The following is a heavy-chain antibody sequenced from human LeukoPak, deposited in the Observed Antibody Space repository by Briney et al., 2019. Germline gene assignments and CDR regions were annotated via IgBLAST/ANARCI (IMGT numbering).Heavy chain of an antibody. CDR2: TYYSGST. D-gene: IGHD2-2*01. CDR3: ARDVPAGILDI. CDR1: SGSISSGGYY. V-gene: IGHV4-31*03. J-gene: IGHJ3*02. Sequence: SETLSLTCTVSSGSISSGGYYWSWIRQHPGKGLEWIGYTYYSGSTYYNPSLKSRVTISVDTSKNQFSLKLSSVIAADTAVYYCARDVPAGILDIWGQGTMVTVSS.